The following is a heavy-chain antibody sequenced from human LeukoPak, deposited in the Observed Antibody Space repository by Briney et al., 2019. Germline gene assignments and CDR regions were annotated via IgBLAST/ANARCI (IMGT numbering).Heavy chain of an antibody. Sequence: PGGSLRLSCTASGFAFAEHDMSWVRQVPGKGLEWVSGINWSGGSTGYADPLRGRFTISRDNAKNSLYLQMDSLRAEDTALYYCARAPITSPFYFDYWGQGTLVTVSS. CDR3: ARAPITSPFYFDY. CDR2: INWSGGST. D-gene: IGHD2-2*01. V-gene: IGHV3-20*04. J-gene: IGHJ4*02. CDR1: GFAFAEHD.